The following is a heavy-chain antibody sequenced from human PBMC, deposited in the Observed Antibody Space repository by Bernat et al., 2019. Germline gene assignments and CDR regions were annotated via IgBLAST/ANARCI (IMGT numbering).Heavy chain of an antibody. CDR1: GFTFNNYW. Sequence: EVQLVESGGGLVQPGGSLRLSCAASGFTFNNYWMHWVRQAPGKGLVWVSRINGDGSSTSYADSVKGRFTISRDYAKNTLLLQMTSLRAEDTAVYYCARDTVGYNYGPLGYWGQGTLVTVSS. J-gene: IGHJ4*02. D-gene: IGHD5-18*01. V-gene: IGHV3-74*01. CDR2: INGDGSST. CDR3: ARDTVGYNYGPLGY.